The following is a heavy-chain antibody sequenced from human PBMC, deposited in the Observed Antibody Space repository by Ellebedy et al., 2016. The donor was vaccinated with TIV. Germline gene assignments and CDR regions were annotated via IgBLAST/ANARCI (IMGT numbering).Heavy chain of an antibody. D-gene: IGHD6-13*01. CDR2: IIPILGIA. V-gene: IGHV1-69*04. J-gene: IGHJ4*02. Sequence: AASVKVSCKASGGTFSSYAISWVRQAPGQGLEWMGRIIPILGIANYAQKFQGRVTITADKSTSTAYMELSSLRSEDTAVYYCARDPVTSIAAAGPDYWGQGTLVTVSS. CDR3: ARDPVTSIAAAGPDY. CDR1: GGTFSSYA.